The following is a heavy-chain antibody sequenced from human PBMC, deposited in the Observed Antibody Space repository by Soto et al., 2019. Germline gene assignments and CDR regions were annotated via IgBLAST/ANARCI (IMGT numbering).Heavy chain of an antibody. CDR2: IYHSGST. D-gene: IGHD5-18*01. CDR3: AREWSSYGSHFFDY. J-gene: IGHJ4*02. V-gene: IGHV4-30-2*01. CDR1: GGSISSGGYS. Sequence: QLQLQESGSGLVKPSQTLSLTCAVSGGSISSGGYSWSWIRQPPGKGLEWIGYIYHSGSTYYNPSLKSRVTISVDRSKNQFSLKLSSVTAADTAVYYCAREWSSYGSHFFDYWGQGTLVTVSS.